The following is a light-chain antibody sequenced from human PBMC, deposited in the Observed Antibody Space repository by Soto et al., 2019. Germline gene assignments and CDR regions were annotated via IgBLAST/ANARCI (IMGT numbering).Light chain of an antibody. CDR1: QSISSW. V-gene: IGKV1-27*01. CDR3: QKYNSAPLT. Sequence: DIQMTQSPSTLSASVGDRVTIPCRASQSISSWLAWYQQKPGKVPKLLIYAASTLQSGVPSRFSGSGSGTDFTLTISSLQPEDVATYYCQKYNSAPLTFGPGTKVDI. CDR2: AAS. J-gene: IGKJ3*01.